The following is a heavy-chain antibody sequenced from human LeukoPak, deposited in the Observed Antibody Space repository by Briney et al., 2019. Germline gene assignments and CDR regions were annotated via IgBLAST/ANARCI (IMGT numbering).Heavy chain of an antibody. CDR2: ISGSGGRT. CDR3: AKDLGYSGYDPLDH. J-gene: IGHJ4*02. CDR1: GFTFSSYA. Sequence: GGSLRLSCAASGFTFSSYAMSCVRQAPGKGLEWVSVISGSGGRTYYADSVKGRFTISRDNSKNTLYLQMNSLRGEDTAVYYCAKDLGYSGYDPLDHWGQGTLVTVSS. D-gene: IGHD5-12*01. V-gene: IGHV3-23*01.